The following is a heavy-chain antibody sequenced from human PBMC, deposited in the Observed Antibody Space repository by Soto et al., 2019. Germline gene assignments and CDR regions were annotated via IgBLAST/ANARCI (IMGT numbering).Heavy chain of an antibody. J-gene: IGHJ4*02. V-gene: IGHV1-18*01. D-gene: IGHD2-8*01. CDR2: ISTYIGNT. Sequence: QVQLVQSGAEVKKPGASVKVSCKASGYTFTSYGISWVRQAPGQGLEWMGWISTYIGNTHYAQKFQGRVTMTIDTSTTTAYLELRSLRSDDTAVYYCARDDVGYCSNGVCYTKPLDYWGQGALVTVSS. CDR1: GYTFTSYG. CDR3: ARDDVGYCSNGVCYTKPLDY.